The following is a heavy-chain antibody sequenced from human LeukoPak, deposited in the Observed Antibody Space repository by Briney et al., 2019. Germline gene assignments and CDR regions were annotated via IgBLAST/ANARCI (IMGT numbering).Heavy chain of an antibody. CDR3: ARDPGYYDSSGYYYNYYLDY. Sequence: GGSLRLSCVASGFTFSSSSMNWVRQAPGKGLEWVSYISISSTTIYYADSVKGRFTISRDNAKNSLYLQMNSLRAEDTAVYYCARDPGYYDSSGYYYNYYLDYWGQGTLVTVSS. V-gene: IGHV3-48*04. J-gene: IGHJ4*02. D-gene: IGHD3-22*01. CDR1: GFTFSSSS. CDR2: ISISSTTI.